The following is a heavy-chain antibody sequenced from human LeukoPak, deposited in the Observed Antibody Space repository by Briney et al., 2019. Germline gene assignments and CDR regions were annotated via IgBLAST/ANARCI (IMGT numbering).Heavy chain of an antibody. CDR3: ARDPPNYYQSRGWYFDL. D-gene: IGHD3-22*01. J-gene: IGHJ2*01. V-gene: IGHV1-18*01. Sequence: ASVKVSCKASGYTFASYGISWVRQAPGQGLEWMGWISAYNGDTNYAQHLQGRVTMTTDTSTATAYMELRSLRFDDTAVYFCARDPPNYYQSRGWYFDLWGRGTLVTVSS. CDR1: GYTFASYG. CDR2: ISAYNGDT.